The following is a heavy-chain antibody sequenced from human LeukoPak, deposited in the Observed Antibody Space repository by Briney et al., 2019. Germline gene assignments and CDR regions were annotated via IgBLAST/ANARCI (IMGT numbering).Heavy chain of an antibody. CDR3: ARDPTVTTWVWFDP. V-gene: IGHV1-69*06. CDR2: IIPIFGTA. CDR1: GGTFSSYA. D-gene: IGHD4-17*01. Sequence: SVKVSCKASGGTFSSYAISWVRQAPGQGLEWMGRIIPIFGTANYAQKFRGRVTITADKSTSTAYMELSSLRSEDTAVYYCARDPTVTTWVWFDPWGQGTLVTVSS. J-gene: IGHJ5*02.